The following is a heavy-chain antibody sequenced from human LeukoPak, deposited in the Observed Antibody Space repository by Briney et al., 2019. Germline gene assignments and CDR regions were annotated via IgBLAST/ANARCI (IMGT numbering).Heavy chain of an antibody. CDR2: IYYSGST. Sequence: ASETLSLTCTVSGGSISSSSYYWGWIRQPPGKGLEWIGSIYYSGSTNYNPSLKSRVTMSIDTSKNQFSLKLSSVTAADTAVYYCARRDYGGGYNWFDPWGQGTLVIVSS. CDR1: GGSISSSSYY. D-gene: IGHD4-23*01. CDR3: ARRDYGGGYNWFDP. J-gene: IGHJ5*02. V-gene: IGHV4-39*07.